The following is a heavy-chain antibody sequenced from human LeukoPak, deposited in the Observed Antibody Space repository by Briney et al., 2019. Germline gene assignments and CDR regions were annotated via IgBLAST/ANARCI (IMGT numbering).Heavy chain of an antibody. CDR3: AKGLDIVVVPAAMFFDY. V-gene: IGHV4-34*01. CDR1: SGSFSGYY. Sequence: SETLSLTCAVYSGSFSGYYWSWIRQPPGKGLEWIGEINHSGSTNYNPSLKSRVTISVDTSKNQFSLKLSSVTAADTAVYYCAKGLDIVVVPAAMFFDYWGQGTLVTVSS. CDR2: INHSGST. D-gene: IGHD2-2*03. J-gene: IGHJ4*02.